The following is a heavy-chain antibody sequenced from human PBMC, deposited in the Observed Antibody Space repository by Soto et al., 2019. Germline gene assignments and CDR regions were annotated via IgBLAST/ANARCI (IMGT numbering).Heavy chain of an antibody. CDR2: IYYSGST. CDR1: GGSISSGDYY. CDR3: ARHNYDSGNTYFDY. V-gene: IGHV4-30-4*01. J-gene: IGHJ4*02. D-gene: IGHD3-16*01. Sequence: SETLSLTCTVSGGSISSGDYYWSWIRQPPGKGLEWIGYIYYSGSTYYNPSLKSRVTISVDTSKNQFSLKLNSMTAADTAVYYCARHNYDSGNTYFDYWGQGTLVTVSS.